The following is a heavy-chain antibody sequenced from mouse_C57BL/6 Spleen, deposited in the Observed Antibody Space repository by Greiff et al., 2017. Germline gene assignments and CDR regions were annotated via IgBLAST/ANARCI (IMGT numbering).Heavy chain of an antibody. CDR3: ARDNSNYEDGAMDY. J-gene: IGHJ4*01. Sequence: VQLQQSGPELVKPGDSVKISCKASGYSFTGYFMNWVMQSHGKSLEWIGRINPYNGDTFYNQKFTGKATLTVDKSSSTAHMELRSLTSEDSAVYYCARDNSNYEDGAMDYWGQGTSVTVAS. CDR1: GYSFTGYF. V-gene: IGHV1-20*01. D-gene: IGHD2-5*01. CDR2: INPYNGDT.